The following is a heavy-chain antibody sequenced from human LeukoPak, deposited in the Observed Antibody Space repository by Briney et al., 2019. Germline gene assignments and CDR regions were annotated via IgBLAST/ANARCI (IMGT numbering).Heavy chain of an antibody. V-gene: IGHV3-33*06. CDR3: VKDRTTSYFDY. CDR1: GFSFSSYG. J-gene: IGHJ4*02. CDR2: IWYDGSNK. Sequence: PGRSLRLSCAASGFSFSSYGMQWVRQAPGKGLEWVAVIWYDGSNKYYADSVKGRFTISRDNSKNTLYLQMNSLRAEDTAVYYCVKDRTTSYFDYWGQGTLVTVSS. D-gene: IGHD4-17*01.